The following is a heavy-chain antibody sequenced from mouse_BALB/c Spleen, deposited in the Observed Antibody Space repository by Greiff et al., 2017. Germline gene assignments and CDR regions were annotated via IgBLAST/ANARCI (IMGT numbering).Heavy chain of an antibody. CDR3: ARGYGNYVAY. V-gene: IGHV5-9-4*01. D-gene: IGHD2-1*01. Sequence: EVHLVESGGGLVKPGGSLKLSCAASGFTFSSYAMSWVRQSPEKRLEWVAEISSGGSYTYYPDTVTGRFTISRDNAKNTLYLEMSSLRSEDTAMYYCARGYGNYVAYWGQGTLVTVSA. CDR1: GFTFSSYA. CDR2: ISSGGSYT. J-gene: IGHJ3*01.